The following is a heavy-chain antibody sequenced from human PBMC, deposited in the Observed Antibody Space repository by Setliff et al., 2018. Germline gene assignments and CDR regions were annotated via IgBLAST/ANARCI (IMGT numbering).Heavy chain of an antibody. CDR2: IISNGGST. CDR1: GFTFSSYA. V-gene: IGHV3-64*02. CDR3: ARERYFWSCYHN. Sequence: AGSLRLSCAAAGFTFSSYAMHWVRQAPGKGLEYVSAIISNGGSTYYADSVKGRFTISRDNSKNTLYLQMNSLRAEDTAVYYCARERYFWSCYHNWGQGTLVTVSS. D-gene: IGHD3-3*01. J-gene: IGHJ4*02.